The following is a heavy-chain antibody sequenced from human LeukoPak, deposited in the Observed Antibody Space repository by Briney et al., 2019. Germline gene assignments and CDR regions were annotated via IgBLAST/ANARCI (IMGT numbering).Heavy chain of an antibody. V-gene: IGHV3-11*01. CDR3: ARTDSSSWYPNWFGP. CDR2: ISSSGSTI. J-gene: IGHJ5*02. Sequence: GGSLRLSCATSGFTFSDDYMSWIRQAPGKGLEWVSYISSSGSTIYYADSVKGRITISRDNAKNSLYLQMNSLRAEDTAVYYCARTDSSSWYPNWFGPWGQGTLVTVSS. CDR1: GFTFSDDY. D-gene: IGHD6-13*01.